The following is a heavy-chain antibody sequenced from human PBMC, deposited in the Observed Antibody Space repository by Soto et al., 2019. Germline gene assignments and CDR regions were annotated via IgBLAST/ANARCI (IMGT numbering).Heavy chain of an antibody. V-gene: IGHV3-20*04. CDR1: GFTFDDYG. D-gene: IGHD1-26*01. CDR3: ARWGDGRGATTFYYYYYGMDV. J-gene: IGHJ6*02. Sequence: GGSLSLSCAASGFTFDDYGMSWVRQAPGKGLEWVSGINWNGGSTGYADSVKGRFTISRDNAKNSLYLQMHSLRAEDTALYYCARWGDGRGATTFYYYYYGMDVWGQGTPVTVSS. CDR2: INWNGGST.